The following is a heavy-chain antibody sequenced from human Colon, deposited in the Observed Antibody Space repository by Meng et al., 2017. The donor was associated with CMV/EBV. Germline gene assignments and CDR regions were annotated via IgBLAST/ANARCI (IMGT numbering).Heavy chain of an antibody. CDR3: ARFTGTLDPFDY. V-gene: IGHV3-23*04. CDR1: GFTFTTYG. J-gene: IGHJ4*02. CDR2: INNSGEKI. D-gene: IGHD1-1*01. Sequence: DVPLVVSRGGFVPPGGSPRLSCAVSGFTFTTYGMSCVRQAPGKGLELISSINNSGEKIFYADSVKGRFTISRDNSKNTLYLQMNSLRVEDTAVYYCARFTGTLDPFDYWGQGTLVTVSS.